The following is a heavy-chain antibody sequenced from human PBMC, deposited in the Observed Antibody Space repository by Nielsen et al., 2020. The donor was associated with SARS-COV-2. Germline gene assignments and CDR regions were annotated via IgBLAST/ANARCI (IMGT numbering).Heavy chain of an antibody. V-gene: IGHV3-9*01. CDR2: ISWNSGSI. D-gene: IGHD2-21*02. CDR1: GFTFDDYA. CDR3: AKDIEVVVVTAISYYFDY. Sequence: GGSLRLSCAASGFTFDDYAMHWVRQAPGKGLEWVSGISWNSGSIGYADSVKGRFTISRDNSKNTLYLQMNSLRAEDTAVYYCAKDIEVVVVTAISYYFDYWGQGTLVTVSS. J-gene: IGHJ4*02.